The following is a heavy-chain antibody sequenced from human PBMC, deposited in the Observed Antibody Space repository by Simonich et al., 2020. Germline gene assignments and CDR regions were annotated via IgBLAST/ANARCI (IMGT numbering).Heavy chain of an antibody. J-gene: IGHJ4*02. CDR3: ARGVIGGSYYY. CDR2: INHGGST. CDR1: GGSFRGDS. Sequence: QVQLQQWGAGLLKPSETLSLTCAVYGGSFRGDSWSWIRQPPGKGRVWIGEINHGGSTNDNPTLKGRVTISGDTSKNQFSLKLSSVTAADTAVYYCARGVIGGSYYYWGQGTLVTVSS. D-gene: IGHD1-26*01. V-gene: IGHV4-34*01.